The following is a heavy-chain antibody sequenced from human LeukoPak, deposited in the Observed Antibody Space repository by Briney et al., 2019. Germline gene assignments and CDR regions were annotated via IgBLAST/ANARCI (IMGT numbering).Heavy chain of an antibody. CDR1: GFSFGVYA. D-gene: IGHD3-10*01. CDR3: AKESRGAGSRHSGMDV. V-gene: IGHV3-9*01. Sequence: PGGSLSLSCAVYGFSFGVYAMHWVRQPPGKGLEWVSDISSNSSTIGYAGSEKCRFTTSRDNAKNSLYLPMNSLSAEDTALYNCAKESRGAGSRHSGMDVWGQGTTVTVSS. CDR2: ISSNSSTI. J-gene: IGHJ6*02.